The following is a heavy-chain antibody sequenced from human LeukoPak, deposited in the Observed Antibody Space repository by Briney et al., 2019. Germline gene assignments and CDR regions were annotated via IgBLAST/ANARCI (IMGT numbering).Heavy chain of an antibody. CDR2: ISSSGGPI. CDR1: GFTFSSYE. V-gene: IGHV3-48*03. D-gene: IGHD3-16*01. Sequence: GGSLRLSCAASGFTFSSYEMNWVRQAPGKGLEWVSYISSSGGPIYYADSVKGRFTISRDNAKNLLYLQMNSLRAEDTAIYYCARGGARLRLGELYFDYWGQGTLVTVSS. J-gene: IGHJ4*02. CDR3: ARGGARLRLGELYFDY.